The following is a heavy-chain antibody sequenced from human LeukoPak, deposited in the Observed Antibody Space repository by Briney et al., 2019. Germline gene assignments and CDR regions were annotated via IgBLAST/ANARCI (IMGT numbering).Heavy chain of an antibody. Sequence: GRSLRLSCAASGFTFDDYAMHWVRQAPGKGLEWVSGISWNSGSIGYADSVKGRFTISRDNAKNSLYLQMNSLRAEDTAVYYCARDLYHSFDYWGQGTLVTVSS. CDR3: ARDLYHSFDY. CDR2: ISWNSGSI. CDR1: GFTFDDYA. V-gene: IGHV3-9*01. J-gene: IGHJ4*02. D-gene: IGHD2-2*01.